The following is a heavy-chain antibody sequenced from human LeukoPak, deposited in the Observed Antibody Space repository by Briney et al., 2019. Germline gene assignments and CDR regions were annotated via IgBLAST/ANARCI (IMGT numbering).Heavy chain of an antibody. CDR3: AKLYYYDRSGYSD. CDR1: GFTFSSYA. D-gene: IGHD3-22*01. V-gene: IGHV3-23*01. Sequence: GGSLRLSCAASGFTFSSYAMSWVRQAPGKGLEWVSAISGSGGSTYYADSVKGRFTISRDNSKNTLYLQMNSLRAEDTAVNYCAKLYYYDRSGYSDWGQGTLVTVSS. CDR2: ISGSGGST. J-gene: IGHJ4*02.